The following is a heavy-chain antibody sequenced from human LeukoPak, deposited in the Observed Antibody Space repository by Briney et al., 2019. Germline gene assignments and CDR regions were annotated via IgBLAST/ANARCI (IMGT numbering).Heavy chain of an antibody. Sequence: GGSLRLPCAASGFTFSSYEMNWVRQAPGKGLEWVSYISSSGSTIYYADSVKGRFTISRDNAKNSLYLQMNSLRAEDTAVYYCARNGPSSSWPMDVWGKGTTVTISS. CDR2: ISSSGSTI. J-gene: IGHJ6*03. CDR1: GFTFSSYE. D-gene: IGHD6-13*01. CDR3: ARNGPSSSWPMDV. V-gene: IGHV3-48*03.